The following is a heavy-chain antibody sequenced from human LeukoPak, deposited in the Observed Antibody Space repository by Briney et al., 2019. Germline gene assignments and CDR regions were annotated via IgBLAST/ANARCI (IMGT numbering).Heavy chain of an antibody. Sequence: SETLSLTCTVSGVSISSGGYYRSWIRQHPGKGLEWIGYIYYSGSTYYNPSLKSRVTISVDTSKNQFSLKLSSVTAADTAVYYCAREPIGDQWFDPWGQGTLVTVSS. V-gene: IGHV4-31*03. CDR3: AREPIGDQWFDP. J-gene: IGHJ5*02. CDR2: IYYSGST. D-gene: IGHD2-21*01. CDR1: GVSISSGGYY.